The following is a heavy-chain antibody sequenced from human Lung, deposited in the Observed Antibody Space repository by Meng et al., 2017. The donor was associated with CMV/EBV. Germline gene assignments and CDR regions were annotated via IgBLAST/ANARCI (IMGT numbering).Heavy chain of an antibody. V-gene: IGHV3-53*01. CDR3: ARGLRRDFDY. CDR2: IYSGGSI. D-gene: IGHD3-3*01. Sequence: GEXXKISCVVSGFSVRNNYMNWVRQAPGKGLEWVSIIYSGGSISYADPVKGRFTISRDNSKNTLYLPMNNMLAEDTAVYYCARGLRRDFDYWGQGTEVTVSS. CDR1: GFSVRNNY. J-gene: IGHJ4*02.